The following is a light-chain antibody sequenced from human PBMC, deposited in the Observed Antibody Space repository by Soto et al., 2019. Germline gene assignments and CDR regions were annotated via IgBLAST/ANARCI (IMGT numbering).Light chain of an antibody. CDR1: QSVSSN. CDR3: QQYNNWPSWT. V-gene: IGKV3-15*01. J-gene: IGKJ1*01. CDR2: GAS. Sequence: EIVLTQSPGTLSLSPGERATLSCRASQSVSSNYLAWYQQKPGQAPRLLIYGASTRATGIPARFSGSGSGTEFTLTIRSLQSEDFAVYYCQQYNNWPSWTFGQGTKVDIK.